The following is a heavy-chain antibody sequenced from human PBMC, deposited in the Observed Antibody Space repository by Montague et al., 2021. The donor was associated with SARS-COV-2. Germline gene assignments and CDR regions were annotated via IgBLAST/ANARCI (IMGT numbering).Heavy chain of an antibody. CDR1: GGSISGSY. V-gene: IGHV4-59*01. D-gene: IGHD2-15*01. J-gene: IGHJ4*02. CDR2: IHYTGGT. CDR3: AKYGKSVVVANAWGYYDY. Sequence: SETLSLTCTVSGGSISGSYWSWIRQPPGKGLEWIGYIHYTGGTSYNPSLKSRVTISVETSRNHFSLNLNSVTAADTAVHYCAKYGKSVVVANAWGYYDYWGQGMLVTVSS.